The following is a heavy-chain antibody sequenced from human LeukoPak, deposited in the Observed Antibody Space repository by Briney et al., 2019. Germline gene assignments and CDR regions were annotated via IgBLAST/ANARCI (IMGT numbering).Heavy chain of an antibody. V-gene: IGHV3-30*02. J-gene: IGHJ4*02. D-gene: IGHD5-12*01. CDR1: GFTFSSYG. Sequence: PGGSLRLSCAASGFTFSSYGMHWVRQAPGKGLEWVACIRYDGSNKYYADSVKGRFTISRDNSKNTLYLRMNSLRAEDTAVYYCAKDVPQGGGYDEQNYFDYWGQGTLVTVSS. CDR3: AKDVPQGGGYDEQNYFDY. CDR2: IRYDGSNK.